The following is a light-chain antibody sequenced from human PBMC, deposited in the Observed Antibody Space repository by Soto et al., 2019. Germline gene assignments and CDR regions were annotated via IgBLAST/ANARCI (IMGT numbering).Light chain of an antibody. CDR1: QFFTSSY. J-gene: IGKJ2*01. CDR3: HRSGSHLPP. CDR2: GAS. Sequence: EIVLTQSPGTLSLSPGERATLSCRASQFFTSSYLAWYQQKPGQAPRLLIYGASSRATGIPDRFSGSGSGKEFTPPIGRRELEDFELNSCHRSGSHLPPFGQGTSWRSN. V-gene: IGKV3-20*01.